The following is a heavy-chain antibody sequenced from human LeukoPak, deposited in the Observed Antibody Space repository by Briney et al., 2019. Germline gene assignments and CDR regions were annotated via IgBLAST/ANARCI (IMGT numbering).Heavy chain of an antibody. CDR3: AKDVNEGDYDILTGPQGY. J-gene: IGHJ4*02. CDR2: INTDGSST. D-gene: IGHD3-9*01. CDR1: GFPFSSYW. V-gene: IGHV3-74*01. Sequence: GGSLRLSCAASGFPFSSYWMHWVRQAPGKGLVWVSRINTDGSSTSYADSVKGRFTISRDNAKNTVYLQMNSLRAEDTAVYYCAKDVNEGDYDILTGPQGYWGQGTLVTVSS.